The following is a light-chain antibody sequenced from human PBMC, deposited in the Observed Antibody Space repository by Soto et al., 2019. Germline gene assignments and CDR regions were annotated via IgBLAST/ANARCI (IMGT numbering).Light chain of an antibody. CDR2: SAS. CDR3: QQLNGYQFA. V-gene: IGKV1-9*01. CDR1: QAMSTY. Sequence: DIQLTQSPSFLSAFVGDTVTITCRDSQAMSTYLAWYQQKPGKVPKLLIRSASTLQSGVPPRFSGGGSRTKFTLTIRTLQPDDSGIYYCQQLNGYQFAFGGENNVEIK. J-gene: IGKJ4*01.